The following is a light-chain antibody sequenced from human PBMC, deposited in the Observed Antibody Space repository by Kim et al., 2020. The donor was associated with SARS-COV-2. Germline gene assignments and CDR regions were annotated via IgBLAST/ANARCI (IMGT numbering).Light chain of an antibody. J-gene: IGKJ4*01. Sequence: DSVGDRVTITCRASQTISNYLNWYLQKPGKAPKLLIYGASSLQGGVPSRFVGSGSGTDFTLTITSLQPEDFGTYYCQQSSSTPLTFGGGTKVDIK. CDR1: QTISNY. CDR2: GAS. V-gene: IGKV1-39*01. CDR3: QQSSSTPLT.